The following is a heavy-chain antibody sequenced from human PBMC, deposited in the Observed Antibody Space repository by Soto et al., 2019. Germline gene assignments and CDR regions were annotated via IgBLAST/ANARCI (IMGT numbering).Heavy chain of an antibody. CDR2: IYPGDSAT. CDR1: GYSFTSYW. D-gene: IGHD5-12*01. CDR3: ARLKRDGHNYSPLYY. V-gene: IGHV5-51*03. Sequence: EVQLVQSGAEVRKPGESLKTSCKGSGYSFTSYWIGWVRQMPGKGLEWMGIIYPGDSATRYSPSFQGQVTISADKSISTAYLQWSSLKASDTAMYYCARLKRDGHNYSPLYYWGQGTLVTVSS. J-gene: IGHJ4*02.